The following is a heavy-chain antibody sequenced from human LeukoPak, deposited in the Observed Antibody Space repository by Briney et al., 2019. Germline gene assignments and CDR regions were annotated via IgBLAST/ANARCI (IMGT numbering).Heavy chain of an antibody. CDR3: AKDQQVVVVVAATPDY. CDR2: TSDRGDYT. D-gene: IGHD2-15*01. J-gene: IGHJ4*02. Sequence: GGSLRLSCAASGLTFTSYSMSWVRQAPGKGLEWVSGTSDRGDYTYYADSVKGRFTISRDNSKNTLYLQMNSLRAEDTAVYYCAKDQQVVVVVAATPDYWGQGTLVTVSS. CDR1: GLTFTSYS. V-gene: IGHV3-23*01.